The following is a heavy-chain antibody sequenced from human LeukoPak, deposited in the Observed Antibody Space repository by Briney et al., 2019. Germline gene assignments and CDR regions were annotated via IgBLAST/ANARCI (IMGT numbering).Heavy chain of an antibody. J-gene: IGHJ4*02. CDR3: ARSENRGGSSGWYFDY. Sequence: ASVKVSCKASGYTFTSYGINWVRQAPGQGLEWMGWISGYNGNANYAQKLQGRVTMTTDTSTSTAYMELRSLRSDDTAVYYCARSENRGGSSGWYFDYWGQGTLVTVSS. V-gene: IGHV1-18*01. CDR1: GYTFTSYG. CDR2: ISGYNGNA. D-gene: IGHD6-19*01.